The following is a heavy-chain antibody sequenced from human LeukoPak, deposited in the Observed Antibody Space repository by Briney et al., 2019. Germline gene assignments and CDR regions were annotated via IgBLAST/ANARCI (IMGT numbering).Heavy chain of an antibody. Sequence: SETLSLTCSVSGGSISSSSYYWGWIRQPPGKGLEWIGSIYYSGSMYYNPSLKSRLTIFVDTSKNQFSLKLSSVTAADTAVYYCARMESYDILTGYWYFDYWGQGILVTVSS. V-gene: IGHV4-39*01. D-gene: IGHD3-9*01. CDR2: IYYSGSM. CDR3: ARMESYDILTGYWYFDY. CDR1: GGSISSSSYY. J-gene: IGHJ4*02.